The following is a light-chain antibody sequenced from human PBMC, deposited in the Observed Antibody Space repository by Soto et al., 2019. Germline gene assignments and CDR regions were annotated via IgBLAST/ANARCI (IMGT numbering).Light chain of an antibody. CDR1: QRFGSY. CDR3: QQYDNWPT. J-gene: IGKJ1*01. CDR2: DAC. V-gene: IGKV3D-15*01. Sequence: EILLRQSPATLSLAPGERATLPCRARQRFGSYLPWYHQKPGQAAGLLIDDACNRATGTPARLSGSGSGTEFPLTISRLQSEDFAVYYRQQYDNWPTFGQGTKVDIK.